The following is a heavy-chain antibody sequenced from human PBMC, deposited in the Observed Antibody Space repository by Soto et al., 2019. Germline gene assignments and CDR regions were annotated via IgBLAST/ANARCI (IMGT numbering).Heavy chain of an antibody. J-gene: IGHJ5*02. D-gene: IGHD2-15*01. Sequence: SPTLSLNCAISGDSVSSNSAAWNWISQSPSRGLEWLGRTYYRSKWYNDYAVSVKSRITINPDTSTNPSSLRLNSVTPAVTTVNYCARAPHSLNCSGGSGYLFLINWFDPWGQGTLVTVSS. CDR3: ARAPHSLNCSGGSGYLFLINWFDP. V-gene: IGHV6-1*01. CDR1: GDSVSSNSAA. CDR2: TYYRSKWYN.